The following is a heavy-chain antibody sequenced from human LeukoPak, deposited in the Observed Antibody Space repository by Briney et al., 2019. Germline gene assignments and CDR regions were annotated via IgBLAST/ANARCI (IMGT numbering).Heavy chain of an antibody. J-gene: IGHJ1*01. D-gene: IGHD6-19*01. CDR1: GFTFSSYA. CDR2: ISGSGGST. Sequence: GGSLRLSCAASGFTFSSYAMSWVRQAPGKGLEWVSAISGSGGSTYYADSVKGRFTISRDNSKNTLYLQMNSLRAEDTAVYYCAKDRPPYSNGRWGYFQHWGQGTLVTVSS. V-gene: IGHV3-23*01. CDR3: AKDRPPYSNGRWGYFQH.